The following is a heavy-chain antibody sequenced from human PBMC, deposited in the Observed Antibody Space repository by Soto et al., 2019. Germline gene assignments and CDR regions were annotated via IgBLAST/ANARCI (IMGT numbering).Heavy chain of an antibody. D-gene: IGHD4-17*01. Sequence: SETLSLTCTVSGGSISSGGYYWSWIRQHPGKGLEWIGYIYYSGSTYYNPSLKSRVTISVDTSKNQFSLKLSSVTAADTAVYYCARSNYGANDYWGQGTLVTVSS. V-gene: IGHV4-31*03. CDR3: ARSNYGANDY. CDR1: GGSISSGGYY. J-gene: IGHJ4*02. CDR2: IYYSGST.